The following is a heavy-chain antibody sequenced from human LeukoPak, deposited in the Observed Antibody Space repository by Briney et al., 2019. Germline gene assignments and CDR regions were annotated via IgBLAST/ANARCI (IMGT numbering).Heavy chain of an antibody. Sequence: ASVNVSCKASGYTFMKYGFSWVRQAPGQGLEWLGWIRTYNGNTKYAEKFQGRVTMTTDTSTSTAYMELRSLRSDDTAVYHCARDPKWEGWNTEGRVMDVWGQGTTVTVSS. CDR1: GYTFMKYG. J-gene: IGHJ6*02. V-gene: IGHV1-18*01. CDR3: ARDPKWEGWNTEGRVMDV. CDR2: IRTYNGNT. D-gene: IGHD1-26*01.